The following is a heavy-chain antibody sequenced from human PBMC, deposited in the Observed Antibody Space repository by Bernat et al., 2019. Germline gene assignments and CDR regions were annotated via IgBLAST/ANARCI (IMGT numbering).Heavy chain of an antibody. D-gene: IGHD2-15*01. J-gene: IGHJ5*02. CDR2: INPSGGST. Sequence: QVQLVQSGAEVKKPGASVKVSCKASGYTFTSYYMHWVRQAPGQGLEWMGIINPSGGSTSYAQKFQGRVTMTRDKSTSTVYMELSSLRSEDTAVYYCARARGIRLEVNWFDPWGQGTLVTVSS. V-gene: IGHV1-46*01. CDR3: ARARGIRLEVNWFDP. CDR1: GYTFTSYY.